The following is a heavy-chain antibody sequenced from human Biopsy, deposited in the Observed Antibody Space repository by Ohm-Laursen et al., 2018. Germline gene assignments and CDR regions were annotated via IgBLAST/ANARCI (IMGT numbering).Heavy chain of an antibody. V-gene: IGHV4-4*07. J-gene: IGHJ4*02. D-gene: IGHD5-18*01. CDR2: FYSSGSS. CDR3: AKARTLDTAIDFDY. CDR1: DGSIDNYH. Sequence: GTLSLTCSVSDGSIDNYHWTWIRQPAGKGLEWIGRFYSSGSSSYNPSLKSRVTMSIDASMNQFSLKLTSVTAADTAVYYCAKARTLDTAIDFDYWGQGTLVTVSS.